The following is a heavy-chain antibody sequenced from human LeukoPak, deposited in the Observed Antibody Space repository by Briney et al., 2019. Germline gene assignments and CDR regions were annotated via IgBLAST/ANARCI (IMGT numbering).Heavy chain of an antibody. J-gene: IGHJ4*02. CDR3: TTDHNYGAHSYFDS. CDR1: GLTFRNAW. CDR2: IKSRADGGTT. D-gene: IGHD4-11*01. Sequence: PGGSLRLSCAASGLTFRNAWMSWVRQAPGKGLEWVGRIKSRADGGTTDYAAPVRDRFTISRDDPKNTLYLQMNSLKIEDTAVYYCTTDHNYGAHSYFDSWGQGILVTVPS. V-gene: IGHV3-15*01.